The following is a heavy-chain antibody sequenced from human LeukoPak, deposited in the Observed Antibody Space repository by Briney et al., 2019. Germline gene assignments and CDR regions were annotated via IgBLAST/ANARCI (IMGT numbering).Heavy chain of an antibody. V-gene: IGHV3-48*02. CDR2: ISSGGSTI. CDR3: ARDGYGDYLFDY. J-gene: IGHJ4*02. Sequence: GESLRLSCAASRFTFSSYSLSWVRQAPGKGLEWVSYISSGGSTIYYADSVEGRFTISRDNARNSLHLQMDSLRDEDTAVYYCARDGYGDYLFDYWGQGTLVTVSS. CDR1: RFTFSSYS. D-gene: IGHD4-17*01.